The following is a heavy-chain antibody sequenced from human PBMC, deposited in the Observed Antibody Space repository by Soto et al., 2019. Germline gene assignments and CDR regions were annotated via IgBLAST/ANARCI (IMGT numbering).Heavy chain of an antibody. D-gene: IGHD1-20*01. CDR3: AKEGPTYNWNYVDY. J-gene: IGHJ4*02. Sequence: GGSLRLSCAASGFTFSSYAMSWVRQAPGKGLEWVSAISGGSTYYADSVKGRFTISRDNSKNTLYLQMNSLRAEDTAVYYCAKEGPTYNWNYVDYWGQGTLVTVSS. CDR2: ISGGST. V-gene: IGHV3-23*01. CDR1: GFTFSSYA.